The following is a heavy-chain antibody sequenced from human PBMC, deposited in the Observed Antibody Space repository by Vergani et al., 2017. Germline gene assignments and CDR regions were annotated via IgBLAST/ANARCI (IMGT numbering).Heavy chain of an antibody. D-gene: IGHD3-3*01. CDR3: ARDFRYDFWSGYSGTFDY. J-gene: IGHJ4*02. CDR2: IKQDGSGK. CDR1: GFTFSSYW. Sequence: EVQLVESGGGLVQPGGSLRLSCAASGFTFSSYWMSWVRQAPGKGLEWVANIKQDGSGKYYVDSVKCRFTISRDNAKNSLYLQMNSLRAEDTAVYYCARDFRYDFWSGYSGTFDYWGQGTLVTVSS. V-gene: IGHV3-7*01.